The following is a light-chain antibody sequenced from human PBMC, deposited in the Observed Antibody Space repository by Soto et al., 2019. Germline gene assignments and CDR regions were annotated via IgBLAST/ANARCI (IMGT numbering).Light chain of an antibody. CDR3: QQLNDYPIT. J-gene: IGKJ5*01. CDR2: KAS. CDR1: QSISSW. V-gene: IGKV1-5*03. Sequence: DIQMTQSPSTLSASVGDRVTITCRASQSISSWLAWYQQKPGKAPKLLIYKASSLESGVPSRFSGSGSGTEFTLTISNLQPEDFATYYCQQLNDYPITFGQGTRLEIK.